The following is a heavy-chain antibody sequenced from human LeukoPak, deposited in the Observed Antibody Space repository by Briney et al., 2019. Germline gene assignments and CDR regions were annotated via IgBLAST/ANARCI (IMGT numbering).Heavy chain of an antibody. J-gene: IGHJ4*02. D-gene: IGHD2-2*01. V-gene: IGHV1-18*01. Sequence: ASVKVSCKASGYTFTNYGISWVRQAPGQGLELMGWINGYNGNTNYAQKLQGRVTMTADTSTSTAYMEVRSLRSDDTALYYCAREVGYCTSSSCPLYYSDYWGQGTLVTVSS. CDR3: AREVGYCTSSSCPLYYSDY. CDR1: GYTFTNYG. CDR2: INGYNGNT.